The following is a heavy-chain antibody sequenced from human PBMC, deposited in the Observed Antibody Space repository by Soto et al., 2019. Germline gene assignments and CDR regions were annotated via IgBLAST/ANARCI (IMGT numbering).Heavy chain of an antibody. J-gene: IGHJ3*02. CDR1: GFTFSSYA. V-gene: IGHV3-23*01. CDR2: ISGSGGST. CDR3: AKPAWDYASAFDI. Sequence: LSLTCAASGFTFSSYAMSWVRQAPGKGLEWVSAISGSGGSTYYADSVKGRFTISRDNSKNTLYLQMNSLRAEDTAVYYCAKPAWDYASAFDIWGQGTMVTVSS. D-gene: IGHD1-7*01.